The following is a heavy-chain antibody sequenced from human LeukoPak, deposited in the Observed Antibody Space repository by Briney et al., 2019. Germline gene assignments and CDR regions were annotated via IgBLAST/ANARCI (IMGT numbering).Heavy chain of an antibody. V-gene: IGHV3-21*01. CDR3: ARDPPPAYVDTAMATT. CDR1: GFSFDDYG. J-gene: IGHJ5*02. D-gene: IGHD5-18*01. Sequence: GGSLRLSCAASGFSFDDYGMSWVRQAPGKGLEWVSSISSSSSYIYYADSVKGRFTISRDNAKNSLYLQMNSLRAEDTAVYYCARDPPPAYVDTAMATTWGQGTLVTVSS. CDR2: ISSSSSYI.